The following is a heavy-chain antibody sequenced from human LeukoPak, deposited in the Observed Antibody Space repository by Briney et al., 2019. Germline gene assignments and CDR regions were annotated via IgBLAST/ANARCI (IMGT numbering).Heavy chain of an antibody. Sequence: GRSLRLSCAASGFTFSSYGMHWVRQAPGEGLEWVAVIWYDGSNKYYADSVKGRFTISRDNSKNTLYLQMNSLRAEDTAVYYCAREGLLWFGELSGFDYWGQGTLVTVSS. CDR1: GFTFSSYG. CDR3: AREGLLWFGELSGFDY. CDR2: IWYDGSNK. D-gene: IGHD3-10*01. J-gene: IGHJ4*02. V-gene: IGHV3-33*01.